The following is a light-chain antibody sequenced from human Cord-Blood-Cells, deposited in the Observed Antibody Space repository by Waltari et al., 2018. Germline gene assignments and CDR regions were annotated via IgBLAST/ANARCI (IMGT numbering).Light chain of an antibody. J-gene: IGKJ2*01. CDR3: QQYNSYLYT. CDR2: DAS. CDR1: QSISSW. Sequence: DIQLTQSPSTLSASVGDRVTITCRASQSISSWLAWYHQKPGKAAKLLIYDASSLESGVPSRFSGSGSGTEFTLTISSLQPDDFATYYCQQYNSYLYTFGQGTKLEIK. V-gene: IGKV1-5*01.